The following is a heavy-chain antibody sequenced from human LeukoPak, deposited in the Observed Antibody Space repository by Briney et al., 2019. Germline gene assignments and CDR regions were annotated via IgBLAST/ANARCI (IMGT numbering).Heavy chain of an antibody. Sequence: SQTLSLTCTVSGGSMSGHWWSWIRQSPGKGLEWIGDIFYSGGTNNNSPLKSRLTMSLDTSKNQFSLKLSSVTAADTAMYYCARRNTADASIDFWGQGILVIASS. CDR2: IFYSGGT. CDR3: ARRNTADASIDF. V-gene: IGHV4-59*08. D-gene: IGHD2/OR15-2a*01. J-gene: IGHJ4*02. CDR1: GGSMSGHW.